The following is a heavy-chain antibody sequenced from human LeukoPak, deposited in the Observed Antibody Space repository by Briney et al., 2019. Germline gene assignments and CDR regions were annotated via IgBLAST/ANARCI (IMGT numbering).Heavy chain of an antibody. J-gene: IGHJ6*02. CDR3: ARVTYYYGSGSYYTPYYGMDV. V-gene: IGHV4-59*08. CDR2: IYYSGSA. CDR1: GGSIGTYY. D-gene: IGHD3-10*01. Sequence: SETLSLTCSDSGGSIGTYYWSWIRQPPGKGLEWIGYIYYSGSADYNPSLKSRVTMSVDTSKNQFSLNLTSVTAADTAVYYCARVTYYYGSGSYYTPYYGMDVWGPGTTVTVSS.